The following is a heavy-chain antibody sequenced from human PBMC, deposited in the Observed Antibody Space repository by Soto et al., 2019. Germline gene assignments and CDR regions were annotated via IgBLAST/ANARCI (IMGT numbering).Heavy chain of an antibody. V-gene: IGHV1-18*01. D-gene: IGHD6-13*01. CDR2: ISGDNVNR. J-gene: IGHJ6*02. CDR1: GYNLREYG. Sequence: QVQLVQSGVEVKKPGASVKVSCTAYGYNLREYGVSWLRQAPGLGFEWMGWISGDNVNRRSSQKFQDRLTMTTDTSTNTASLELRSLSSDDKALYYCGREGQQLAQEQFFQFNGVDVWGQGTSVTVSS. CDR3: GREGQQLAQEQFFQFNGVDV.